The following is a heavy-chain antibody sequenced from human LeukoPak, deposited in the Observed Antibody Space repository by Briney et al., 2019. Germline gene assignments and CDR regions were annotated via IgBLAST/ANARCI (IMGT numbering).Heavy chain of an antibody. CDR1: GDSISSYY. CDR3: ARAPQLYYFDY. Sequence: PSETLPLTCIVSGDSISSYYWSWVRQPPEKGLEWIGYIYHSGSTTYNPSLKSRVTISVGTSKNQFSLRLSSVTAADTAVYYCARAPQLYYFDYWGEGTLVTVSS. CDR2: IYHSGST. V-gene: IGHV4-59*01. D-gene: IGHD2-15*01. J-gene: IGHJ4*02.